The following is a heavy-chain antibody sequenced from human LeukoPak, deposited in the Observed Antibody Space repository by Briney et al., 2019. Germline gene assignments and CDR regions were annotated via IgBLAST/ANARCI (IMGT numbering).Heavy chain of an antibody. CDR2: IYYSGST. J-gene: IGHJ4*02. D-gene: IGHD2-15*01. CDR3: VRTSCSGGSCYLIDY. CDR1: GGSISSSSYY. V-gene: IGHV4-39*07. Sequence: SETLSLTCTVSGGSISSSSYYWGWIRQPPGKGLEWIGSIYYSGSTNYNPSLKSRVTISVDTAKNQFSLKLSSVTAADTAVYYCVRTSCSGGSCYLIDYWGQGTLVTVSS.